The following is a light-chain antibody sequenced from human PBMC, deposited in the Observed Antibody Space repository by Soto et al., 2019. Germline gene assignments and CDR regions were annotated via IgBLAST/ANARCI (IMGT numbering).Light chain of an antibody. V-gene: IGKV3-11*01. Sequence: EIVLTQSPATLSLSPWERATLSCRASQSVSSSLAWYQQKPGQAPRPLIYDASNRATGIPARFSGSGSGTDFPLTISSLEPEDFAVYYCQQRSNWPWTFGQGTKVDI. CDR1: QSVSSS. J-gene: IGKJ1*01. CDR3: QQRSNWPWT. CDR2: DAS.